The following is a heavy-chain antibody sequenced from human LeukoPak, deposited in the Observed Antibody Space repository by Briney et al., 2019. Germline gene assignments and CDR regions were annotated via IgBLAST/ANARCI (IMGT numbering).Heavy chain of an antibody. V-gene: IGHV3-23*01. CDR1: GFTFSSYS. J-gene: IGHJ4*02. CDR2: ISDNGGGT. Sequence: PGGSLRLSCAASGFTFSSYSMNWVRQAPGEGLEWVSGISDNGGGTYYADSVKGRSTISRDNSKNMLYLQMNSLRAEDTAVYYCAKESGALGAPLYDYWGQGILVTGSS. D-gene: IGHD4/OR15-4a*01. CDR3: AKESGALGAPLYDY.